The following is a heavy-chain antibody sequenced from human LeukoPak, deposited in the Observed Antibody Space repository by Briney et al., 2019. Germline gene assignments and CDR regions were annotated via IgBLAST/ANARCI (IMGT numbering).Heavy chain of an antibody. D-gene: IGHD3-10*01. J-gene: IGHJ5*02. V-gene: IGHV1-3*01. CDR1: GYTFTSYA. Sequence: GASVKVSCKASGYTFTSYAMHWVRQAPGQRLEWMGWINAGNGNTKYSQKFQGRVTMTRNTSISTAYMELSSLRSEDTAVYYCARGRGVRGVYNWFDPWGQGTLVTVSS. CDR3: ARGRGVRGVYNWFDP. CDR2: INAGNGNT.